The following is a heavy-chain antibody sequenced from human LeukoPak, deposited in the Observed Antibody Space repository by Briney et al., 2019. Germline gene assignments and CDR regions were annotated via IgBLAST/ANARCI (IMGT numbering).Heavy chain of an antibody. J-gene: IGHJ4*02. CDR3: ARGRIAVAGTRDYFDY. Sequence: SETLSLTCAVYGGSFSGYYWSWIRQPPGKGLEWIGEINHSGSTNYNPSLKSRVTISVDTSKNQFSLKLSSVTAADTAVYYCARGRIAVAGTRDYFDYWGQGTLVTVSS. D-gene: IGHD6-19*01. CDR2: INHSGST. V-gene: IGHV4-34*01. CDR1: GGSFSGYY.